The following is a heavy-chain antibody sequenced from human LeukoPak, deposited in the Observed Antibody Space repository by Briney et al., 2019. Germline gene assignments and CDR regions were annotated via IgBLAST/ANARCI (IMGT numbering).Heavy chain of an antibody. D-gene: IGHD1-1*01. CDR3: ARLVPPGWNDGDRHSDY. Sequence: RGASVKVSCKASGYTFTSYGISWVRQAPGQGLEWMGWISAYNGNTNYAQKLQGRVTMTTDTSTSTAYMELRSLRSDDTAVYYCARLVPPGWNDGDRHSDYWGQGTLVTVSS. J-gene: IGHJ4*02. CDR1: GYTFTSYG. V-gene: IGHV1-18*01. CDR2: ISAYNGNT.